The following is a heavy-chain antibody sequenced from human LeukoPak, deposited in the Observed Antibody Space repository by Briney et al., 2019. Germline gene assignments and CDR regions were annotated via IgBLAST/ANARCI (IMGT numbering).Heavy chain of an antibody. D-gene: IGHD6-6*01. CDR3: AREEYSSSRAYGCAFDI. CDR1: EYTFTSYY. CDR2: INPSGGST. J-gene: IGHJ3*02. V-gene: IGHV1-46*01. Sequence: ASVKVSCKASEYTFTSYYMHWVRQAPGQGLEWMGIINPSGGSTSYAQKFQGRVTMTRDTSTSTVYMELSSLRSEDTAVYYCAREEYSSSRAYGCAFDIWGQGTMLTVSS.